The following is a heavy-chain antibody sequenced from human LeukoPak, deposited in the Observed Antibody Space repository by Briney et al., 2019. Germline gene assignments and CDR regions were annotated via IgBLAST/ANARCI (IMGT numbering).Heavy chain of an antibody. CDR1: GFTFSSYE. V-gene: IGHV3-48*03. CDR3: ARPDYGDYSLGY. Sequence: GGSLRLSCAASGFTFSSYEMNWVRQAPGKGLEWVSYISSSGSTIYYADSVKGRFTISRDNAKNSLYLQMNSLRAEDTAVYYCARPDYGDYSLGYWGQGTLVTVSS. D-gene: IGHD4-17*01. J-gene: IGHJ4*02. CDR2: ISSSGSTI.